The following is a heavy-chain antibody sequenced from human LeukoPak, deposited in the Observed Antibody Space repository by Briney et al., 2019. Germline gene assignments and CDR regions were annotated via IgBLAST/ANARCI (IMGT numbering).Heavy chain of an antibody. Sequence: GGSLRPSCAASGFTFSSYEMHWVRQAPGKGLEWVSYISSSGSTIYYADSVKGRFTISRDNAKNSLCLQMNSLRAEDTAVYYCARDYGGSSPFDYWGQGTLVTVSS. V-gene: IGHV3-48*03. CDR3: ARDYGGSSPFDY. CDR1: GFTFSSYE. CDR2: ISSSGSTI. J-gene: IGHJ4*02. D-gene: IGHD4-23*01.